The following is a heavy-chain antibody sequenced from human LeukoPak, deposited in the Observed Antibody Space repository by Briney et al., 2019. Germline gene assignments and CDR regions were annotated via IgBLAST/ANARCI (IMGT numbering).Heavy chain of an antibody. CDR1: GFTFSSYW. Sequence: GGSLRLSCAASGFTFSSYWMHWVRQAPGKGLVWVSRINSDGSSTTYADSVKGRFTISGDNAKNTLYLQMNSLRVEDTAVYHCARAGIDYGDYWTRFDYWGQGTLVTVSS. J-gene: IGHJ4*02. D-gene: IGHD4-17*01. CDR2: INSDGSST. V-gene: IGHV3-74*01. CDR3: ARAGIDYGDYWTRFDY.